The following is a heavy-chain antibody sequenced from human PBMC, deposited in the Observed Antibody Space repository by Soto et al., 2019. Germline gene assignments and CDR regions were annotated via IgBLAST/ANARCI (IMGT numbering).Heavy chain of an antibody. Sequence: PSVKVSCKVSGYNLPELSMHWVREAPGKGLEWMGGFDPEDGETIYAQKFQGRVTMTEDTSTDTAYMELSSLRSEDTAVYYCATGRRAAAVAGYFDYWGQGTLVTVSS. D-gene: IGHD6-13*01. CDR3: ATGRRAAAVAGYFDY. CDR1: GYNLPELS. J-gene: IGHJ4*02. V-gene: IGHV1-24*01. CDR2: FDPEDGET.